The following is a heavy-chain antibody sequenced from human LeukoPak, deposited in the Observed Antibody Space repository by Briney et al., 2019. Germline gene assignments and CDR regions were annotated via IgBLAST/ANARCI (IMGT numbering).Heavy chain of an antibody. CDR3: ARGRGGYSSSWLDY. D-gene: IGHD6-13*01. CDR2: IKQDGSEK. V-gene: IGHV3-7*01. CDR1: GFTFSSYW. Sequence: GGSLRLSCAASGFTFSSYWMSWVRQAPGKGLEWVANIKQDGSEKYYVDSVKGRFTISRDNAKNSLYLQMNSLGAEDTAVYYCARGRGGYSSSWLDYWGQGTLVTVSS. J-gene: IGHJ4*02.